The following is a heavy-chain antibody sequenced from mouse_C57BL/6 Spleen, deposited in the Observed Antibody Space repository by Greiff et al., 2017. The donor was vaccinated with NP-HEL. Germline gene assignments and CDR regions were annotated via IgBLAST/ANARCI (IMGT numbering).Heavy chain of an antibody. V-gene: IGHV1-39*01. J-gene: IGHJ3*01. Sequence: VQLKESGPELVKPGASVKISCKASGYSFTDYNMNWVKQSNGKSLEWIGVINPNYGTTSYNQKFKGKATLTVDQSSSTAYMQLNSLTSEDSAVYYCARGTYGSSPPFAYWGQGTLVTVSA. CDR3: ARGTYGSSPPFAY. CDR2: INPNYGTT. CDR1: GYSFTDYN. D-gene: IGHD1-1*01.